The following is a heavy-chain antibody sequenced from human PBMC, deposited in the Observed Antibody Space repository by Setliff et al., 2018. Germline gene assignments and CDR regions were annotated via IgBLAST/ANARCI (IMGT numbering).Heavy chain of an antibody. J-gene: IGHJ6*03. V-gene: IGHV4-61*09. CDR1: GGSISSSSYY. CDR3: ARVSGFLYMDV. D-gene: IGHD3-3*01. Sequence: SEILSLTCTVSGGSISSSSYYWSWIRQPAGKGLEWLGQIYTSWSTNYNPSLKGRATLSIDASKRQFSLKLTSVTAADTAVYYCARVSGFLYMDVWGKGTTVTVSS. CDR2: IYTSWST.